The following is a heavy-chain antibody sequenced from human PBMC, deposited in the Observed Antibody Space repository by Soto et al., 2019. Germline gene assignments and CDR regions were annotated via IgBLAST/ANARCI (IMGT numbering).Heavy chain of an antibody. V-gene: IGHV3-74*01. CDR3: ARTHCSSTEGGFDP. D-gene: IGHD2-2*01. Sequence: AGCLRHSFAASGFTFSGYWRHWVRQAPGKGLVWVSRINSDGSSTSYADSVKGRFTISRDNAKNTLYLQMNSLRAEDTAVYYCARTHCSSTEGGFDPWGQGTLVTVFS. CDR2: INSDGSST. J-gene: IGHJ5*02. CDR1: GFTFSGYW.